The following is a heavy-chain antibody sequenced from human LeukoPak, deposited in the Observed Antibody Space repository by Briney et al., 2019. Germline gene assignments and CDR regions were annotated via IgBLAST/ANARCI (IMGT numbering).Heavy chain of an antibody. CDR3: ARVVAVAGTYWFDP. V-gene: IGHV4-59*08. CDR1: GVSISSYY. Sequence: SETLSLTCTDSGVSISSYYWSWIRQPPGKGLEWIAYIYYSGSTNYNPSLKSRVTISVDTSMNQFSLKLSSVTAADAAVYYCARVVAVAGTYWFDPWGQGTLVTVSS. D-gene: IGHD6-19*01. J-gene: IGHJ5*02. CDR2: IYYSGST.